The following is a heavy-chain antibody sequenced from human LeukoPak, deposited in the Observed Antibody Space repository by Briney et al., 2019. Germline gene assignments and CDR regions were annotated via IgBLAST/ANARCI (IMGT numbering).Heavy chain of an antibody. CDR1: GFTFSSYA. CDR3: ARERIRGEDY. V-gene: IGHV3-30*04. CDR2: ISYDRSNK. D-gene: IGHD3-10*01. Sequence: PGRSLRLACAASGFTFSSYAMHWVRQAPGKGLEWVAVISYDRSNKYYADSVKGRFTISRDNSKNTLYLQMNSLRAEDTAVYYCARERIRGEDYWGQGTLVTVSS. J-gene: IGHJ4*02.